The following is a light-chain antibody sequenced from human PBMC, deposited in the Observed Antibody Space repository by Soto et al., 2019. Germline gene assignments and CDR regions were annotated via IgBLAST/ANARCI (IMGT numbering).Light chain of an antibody. CDR2: EAS. CDR3: QQYRT. CDR1: QSVSSSS. J-gene: IGKJ1*01. Sequence: EIVLTQSPGTLSLSPGERATLSCGASQSVSSSSLAWYQQNPGQAPRLLIYEASSRATGIPDRFSGSGSGTDFTLTISRLEPEDFAVYYCQQYRTFGQGTKVDIK. V-gene: IGKV3-20*01.